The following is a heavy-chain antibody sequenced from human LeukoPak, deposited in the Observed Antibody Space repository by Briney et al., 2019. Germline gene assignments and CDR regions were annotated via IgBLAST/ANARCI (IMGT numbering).Heavy chain of an antibody. J-gene: IGHJ4*02. CDR1: GYTFTSYG. D-gene: IGHD2-21*02. CDR2: ISAYNGNT. Sequence: GASVKVSCKASGYTFTSYGISWVRQAPGQGLEWMGWISAYNGNTNYAQKLQGRVTMTTDTSTSTAYMELRSLRSDDTAVYYCARDVCGGDCYTSLIFDYWGQGTLVTVSS. CDR3: ARDVCGGDCYTSLIFDY. V-gene: IGHV1-18*01.